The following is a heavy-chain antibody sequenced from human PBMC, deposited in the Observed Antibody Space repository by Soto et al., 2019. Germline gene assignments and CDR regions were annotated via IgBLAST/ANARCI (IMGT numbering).Heavy chain of an antibody. CDR3: ASDHNYVWGSYHVFDP. CDR1: GGSISSGDYY. CDR2: IYHSGST. D-gene: IGHD3-16*02. Sequence: SETLSLTCTVSGGSISSGDYYWSWIRQPPGKGLEWIGYIYHSGSTYYNPSLKSRVTISVDRSKNQFSLKPSSVTAADTAVYYCASDHNYVWGSYHVFDPCGQGTLVTVSS. J-gene: IGHJ5*02. V-gene: IGHV4-30-4*01.